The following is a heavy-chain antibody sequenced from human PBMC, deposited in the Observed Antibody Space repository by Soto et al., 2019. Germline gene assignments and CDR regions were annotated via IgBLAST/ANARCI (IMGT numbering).Heavy chain of an antibody. CDR2: IYHSGST. Sequence: SETLSLTCAVSGYSISSGYYWGWIRQPPGKGLEWIGSIYHSGSTYYNPSLKSRVTISVDTSKNQFSLKLSSVTAADTAVYYCASDGGPYYFDYWGKGTVVTVPS. V-gene: IGHV4-38-2*01. CDR1: GYSISSGYY. CDR3: ASDGGPYYFDY. J-gene: IGHJ4*02.